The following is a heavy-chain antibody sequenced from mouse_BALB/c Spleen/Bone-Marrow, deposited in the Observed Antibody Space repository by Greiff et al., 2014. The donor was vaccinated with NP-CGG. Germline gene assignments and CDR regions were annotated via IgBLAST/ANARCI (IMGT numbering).Heavy chain of an antibody. CDR3: ARPPYYYGSSYDAMDY. Sequence: VQLQQSGAELAKPGASVKMSCKASGYTFTSYWMHWVKQRPGQGLEWIGYTNPSTGYTEYNQKFKVKATLTADKSSSTAYMQLSSLTSEDSAVYYCARPPYYYGSSYDAMDYWGQGTSVTVSS. CDR2: TNPSTGYT. J-gene: IGHJ4*01. D-gene: IGHD1-1*01. V-gene: IGHV1-7*01. CDR1: GYTFTSYW.